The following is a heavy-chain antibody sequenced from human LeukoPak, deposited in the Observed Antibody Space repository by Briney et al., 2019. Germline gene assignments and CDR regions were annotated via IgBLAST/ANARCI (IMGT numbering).Heavy chain of an antibody. J-gene: IGHJ4*02. D-gene: IGHD3-10*01. Sequence: VASVKVSCKASGYTFTSYGISWVRQAPGQGLEWMGWISAYNGNTNYAQNLQDRVTMTTDTSTSTAYMELRSLRYDDTAVYYCGRGDYGSGSYYTSYYFDYWGQGTLVTVSS. V-gene: IGHV1-18*01. CDR2: ISAYNGNT. CDR3: GRGDYGSGSYYTSYYFDY. CDR1: GYTFTSYG.